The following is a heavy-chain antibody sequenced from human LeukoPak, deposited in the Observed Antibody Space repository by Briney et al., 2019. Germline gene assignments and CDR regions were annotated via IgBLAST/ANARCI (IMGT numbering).Heavy chain of an antibody. CDR2: ISWNSGSI. V-gene: IGHV3-9*01. J-gene: IGHJ4*02. Sequence: GRSLRLSCAVSGFTFDDYAMHWVRHAPGKGREWVSGISWNSGSIGYADSGKGRFTISRDNAKNSLYLQMNSLRAEDTALYYCAKDMYDSSGYPHYFDYWGQGTLVTVSS. CDR1: GFTFDDYA. CDR3: AKDMYDSSGYPHYFDY. D-gene: IGHD3-22*01.